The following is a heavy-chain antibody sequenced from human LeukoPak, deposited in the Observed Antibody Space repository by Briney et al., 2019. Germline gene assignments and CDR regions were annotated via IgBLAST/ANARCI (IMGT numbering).Heavy chain of an antibody. D-gene: IGHD6-6*01. CDR1: GYTFTSYW. J-gene: IGHJ3*02. CDR3: ARHLEYTTSSGAFDI. CDR2: IYPGDSDT. Sequence: PGESVKISCKGSGYTFTSYWIAWVRQMPGKGLEWMGFIYPGDSDTRYSPSFQGQVTISDDKSLTTAYLQWSSLEASDTAMYYCARHLEYTTSSGAFDIWGQGTMVTVSS. V-gene: IGHV5-51*01.